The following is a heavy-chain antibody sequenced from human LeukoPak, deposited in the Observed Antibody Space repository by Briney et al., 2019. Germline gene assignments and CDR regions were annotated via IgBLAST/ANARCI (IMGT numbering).Heavy chain of an antibody. CDR3: ARDPVGATNYYYYMDV. CDR1: GYTFTGYY. J-gene: IGHJ6*03. CDR2: INPNSGGS. V-gene: IGHV1-2*04. D-gene: IGHD1-26*01. Sequence: ASVKVSCKASGYTFTGYYMHWVRQAPGRGLEWMGWINPNSGGSEYAQKFQGWVTMTRDTSISTAYMELSRLRSDDTAVYYCARDPVGATNYYYYMDVWGKGTTVTVSS.